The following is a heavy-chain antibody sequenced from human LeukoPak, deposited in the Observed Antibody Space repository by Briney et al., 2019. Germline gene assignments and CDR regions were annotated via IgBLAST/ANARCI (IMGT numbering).Heavy chain of an antibody. CDR2: IIPILGIA. CDR1: GGTFSSYA. J-gene: IGHJ4*02. CDR3: ARGAPSSTSCCPDY. Sequence: SVKVSCKASGGTFSSYAISWVRQAPGQGLEWMGRIIPILGIANYAQKFQGRVTITADKSTSTAYMELSSLRSEDTAVYYCARGAPSSTSCCPDYWGQGTLVTVSS. V-gene: IGHV1-69*04. D-gene: IGHD2-2*01.